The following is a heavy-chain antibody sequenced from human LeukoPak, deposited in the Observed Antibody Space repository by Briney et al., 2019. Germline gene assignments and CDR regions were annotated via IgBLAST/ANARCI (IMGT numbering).Heavy chain of an antibody. CDR2: ISNKGSSSTT. Sequence: GGSLRLSSAASGFIFSDYYMGWVRQAPGKGLEWVSYISNKGSSSTTYYADSVKGRFTISRDDAQNSLYLQMNSLRADDTAVYYCAKDILAAGLFFDYWGQGILVTVSS. D-gene: IGHD6-13*01. V-gene: IGHV3-11*01. CDR3: AKDILAAGLFFDY. J-gene: IGHJ4*02. CDR1: GFIFSDYY.